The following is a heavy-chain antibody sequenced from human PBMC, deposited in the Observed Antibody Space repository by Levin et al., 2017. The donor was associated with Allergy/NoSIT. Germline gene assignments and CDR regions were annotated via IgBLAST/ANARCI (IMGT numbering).Heavy chain of an antibody. CDR2: ISAYNGNT. V-gene: IGHV1-18*01. CDR3: ARDVSIAVAGTLAN. Sequence: ASVKVSCKASGYTFTSYGISWVRQAPGQGLEWMGWISAYNGNTNYAQKLQGRVTMTTDTSTSTADMELRSLRSDDTAVYYCARDVSIAVAGTLANWGQGTLVTVSS. D-gene: IGHD6-19*01. CDR1: GYTFTSYG. J-gene: IGHJ4*02.